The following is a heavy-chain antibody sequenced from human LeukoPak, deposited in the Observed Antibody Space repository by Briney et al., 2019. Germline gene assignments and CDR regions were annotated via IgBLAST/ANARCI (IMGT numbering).Heavy chain of an antibody. D-gene: IGHD6-6*01. V-gene: IGHV3-49*04. CDR1: GFTFSDYA. J-gene: IGHJ4*02. CDR3: TRDLPYSSSSRGAFDY. Sequence: PGRSLRLSCTTSGFTFSDYAVSWVRQAPGKGLEWIGFIRNKANGGTTEYAASVKGRFTISRDDSKTIAHLQMSSLKTEDTAVYYCTRDLPYSSSSRGAFDYWGQGTLVTVSS. CDR2: IRNKANGGTT.